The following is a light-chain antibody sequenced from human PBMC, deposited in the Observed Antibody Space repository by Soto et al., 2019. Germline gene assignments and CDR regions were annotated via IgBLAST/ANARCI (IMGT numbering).Light chain of an antibody. V-gene: IGKV3-11*01. CDR2: YTS. J-gene: IGKJ4*01. CDR3: QQYGVSPT. CDR1: QYVGTR. Sequence: EIVLTQSPATLSSSPGETATLSCRASQYVGTRLAWYQHKPGQAPRLLIYYTSNRATGIPARFSGSGSGTDFTLTINSLAPEDFAVYYCQQYGVSPTFGGGTKVDIK.